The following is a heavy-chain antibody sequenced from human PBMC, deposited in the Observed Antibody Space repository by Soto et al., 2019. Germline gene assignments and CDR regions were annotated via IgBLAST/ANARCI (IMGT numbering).Heavy chain of an antibody. CDR2: IWYDGRSK. J-gene: IGHJ6*02. CDR1: GFTFSNYG. V-gene: IGHV3-33*01. Sequence: QVQLVESGGGVVQPGRSLRLSCAASGFTFSNYGLHWVRQAPGKGLEWVADIWYDGRSKNHVDSVKGRFTISRDNSKNTLYREMNSLRAEDSAVYYCGRVDRYYGMDVWGQGTTVTVSS. CDR3: GRVDRYYGMDV.